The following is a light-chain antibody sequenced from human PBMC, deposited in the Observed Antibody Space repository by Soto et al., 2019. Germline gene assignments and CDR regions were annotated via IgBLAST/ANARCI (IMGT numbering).Light chain of an antibody. CDR2: ENN. CDR1: SSNIGNNY. V-gene: IGLV1-51*02. J-gene: IGLJ3*02. CDR3: GTWHSSLSTWV. Sequence: QSVLTQPPSVSAAPGQKVTISCSGTSSNIGNNYVSWYQQFPGAAPKLLIYENNKRPSVIPDRFSGSKSGTSATLGITGLQTGDEADYYCGTWHSSLSTWVFGGGTKLTVL.